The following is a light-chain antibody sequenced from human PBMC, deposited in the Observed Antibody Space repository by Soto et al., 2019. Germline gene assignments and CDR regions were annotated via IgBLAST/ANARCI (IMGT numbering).Light chain of an antibody. CDR3: QSADSSGTYPNWV. J-gene: IGLJ3*02. V-gene: IGLV3-25*03. Sequence: SYELTQPPSVSVSPGQTARITCSGDALPKQYAYWYQQKPGRAPVLVIYKDSERPSGIPERFSGSSSGTTVTLTISGVQAEDEADYYCQSADSSGTYPNWVFGGGTKLTVL. CDR1: ALPKQY. CDR2: KDS.